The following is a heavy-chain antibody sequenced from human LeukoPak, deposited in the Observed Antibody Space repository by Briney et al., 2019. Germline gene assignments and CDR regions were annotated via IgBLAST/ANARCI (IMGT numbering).Heavy chain of an antibody. D-gene: IGHD6-19*01. CDR3: VRDRGVAGLYWYFDV. J-gene: IGHJ2*01. Sequence: ASVKVFCKASGYNFASYGISWVRQAPGEGLEWMGWISAYNDDTNYAQKFKDRITMSTDTYMSTAYLDLRSPRTDDTAVYYCVRDRGVAGLYWYFDVWGRGTLVTVSS. V-gene: IGHV1-18*01. CDR1: GYNFASYG. CDR2: ISAYNDDT.